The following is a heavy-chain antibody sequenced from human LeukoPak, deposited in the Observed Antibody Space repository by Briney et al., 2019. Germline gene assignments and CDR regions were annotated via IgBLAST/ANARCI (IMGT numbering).Heavy chain of an antibody. CDR3: ALYCSSSNCHDAFDI. CDR1: GVTFRNYW. J-gene: IGHJ3*02. D-gene: IGHD2-2*01. CDR2: IDKEGNER. V-gene: IGHV3-7*03. Sequence: QSGGSLRLSCAVSGVTFRNYWMSWVRQAPGKGLEWAANIDKEGNERSYVASVKGRFTISRDNAKNSLYLQMNSLGAEDTAMYYCALYCSSSNCHDAFDIWGRGTMVTVSS.